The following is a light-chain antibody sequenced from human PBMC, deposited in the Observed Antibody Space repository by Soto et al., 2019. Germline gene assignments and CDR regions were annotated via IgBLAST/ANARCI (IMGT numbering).Light chain of an antibody. V-gene: IGKV3-15*01. CDR3: QPYNNWPLT. J-gene: IGKJ4*01. CDR2: DTS. Sequence: EMVMTQSPATLSVSPWERATLSCRASQSVSSKLAWYQQKPGQAPRLLIYDTSTRATGVPTRFSGSRSGAEFTLTINNLQYSDFAVYYCQPYNNWPLTFGGGTKVDNK. CDR1: QSVSSK.